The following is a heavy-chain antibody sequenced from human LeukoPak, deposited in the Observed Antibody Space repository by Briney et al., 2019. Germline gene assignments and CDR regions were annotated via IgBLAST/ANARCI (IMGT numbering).Heavy chain of an antibody. V-gene: IGHV3-64*02. CDR3: ARGTSDSPGIDY. CDR2: ISTNGDIT. J-gene: IGHJ4*02. D-gene: IGHD1-14*01. Sequence: PGGSLRLSCAASGFTFSNYVMHWVRQAPGGGLEYLSAISTNGDITIYADSVKGRFTISRDNSKNTLYLQTGSLRAEDMAVYYCARGTSDSPGIDYWGQGTLVTVSS. CDR1: GFTFSNYV.